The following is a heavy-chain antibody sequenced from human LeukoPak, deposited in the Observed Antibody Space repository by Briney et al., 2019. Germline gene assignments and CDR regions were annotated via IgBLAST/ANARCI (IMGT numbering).Heavy chain of an antibody. CDR2: IWYDGSNK. J-gene: IGHJ4*02. CDR1: GFPFSSYG. V-gene: IGHV3-33*01. CDR3: ARAAGPFDY. D-gene: IGHD3-10*01. Sequence: GESLRLSCVASGFPFSSYGMHWVRQAPGRGLEWVAVIWYDGSNKYYADSMKSRFTISRENSKNTLYLQTNSLRAEDTGVYYCARAAGPFDYWGQGTLVTVSS.